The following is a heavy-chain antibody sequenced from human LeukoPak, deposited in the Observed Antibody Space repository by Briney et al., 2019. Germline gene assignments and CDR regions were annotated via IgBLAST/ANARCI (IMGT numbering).Heavy chain of an antibody. CDR2: ISWNSGSI. D-gene: IGHD3-10*01. J-gene: IGHJ6*02. Sequence: GRSLRLSCAASGFTFDDYAMHWVRQAPGKGLEWVSGISWNSGSIGYADSVKGRFTISRDNAKDSLCLQMNSLRAEDTALYYCAKDRYGSGGSMDVWGQGTTVTVSS. CDR1: GFTFDDYA. V-gene: IGHV3-9*01. CDR3: AKDRYGSGGSMDV.